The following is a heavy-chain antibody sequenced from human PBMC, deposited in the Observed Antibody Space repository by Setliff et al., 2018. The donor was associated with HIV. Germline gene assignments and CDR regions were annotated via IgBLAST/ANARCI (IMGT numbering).Heavy chain of an antibody. Sequence: PGGSLRLSCAASGFSVSSSYMSWVCQTPGEGLEWVSSIYSSGDTYHADSVKGRFTLSRDNSKNTVYLQMNSLRPEDTAVYYCARAYNVYDYRFDSSGYDYWGQGTLVTVSS. CDR1: GFSVSSSY. CDR3: ARAYNVYDYRFDSSGYDY. V-gene: IGHV3-66*01. D-gene: IGHD3-22*01. CDR2: IYSSGDT. J-gene: IGHJ4*02.